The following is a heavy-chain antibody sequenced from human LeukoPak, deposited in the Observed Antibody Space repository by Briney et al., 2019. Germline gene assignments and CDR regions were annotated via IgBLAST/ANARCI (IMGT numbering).Heavy chain of an antibody. Sequence: PSETLSLTCSVSGDSISSTSYYWGWIRQPPGKGLEWIGNIFYSGTTSYNPSLKTRVTISVDTSKNQFSLKLRSVTAVDTAIYYCARRDVSGKNWLDPWGQGTLVTVSS. D-gene: IGHD3-10*01. V-gene: IGHV4-39*01. CDR3: ARRDVSGKNWLDP. J-gene: IGHJ5*02. CDR1: GDSISSTSYY. CDR2: IFYSGTT.